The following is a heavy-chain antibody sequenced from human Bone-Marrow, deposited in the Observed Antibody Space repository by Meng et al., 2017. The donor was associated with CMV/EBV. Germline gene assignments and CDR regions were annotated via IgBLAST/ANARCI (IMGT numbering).Heavy chain of an antibody. J-gene: IGHJ4*02. V-gene: IGHV1-46*01. CDR1: GYTFTSYY. CDR3: ARDRGLHVTVRYFDY. D-gene: IGHD5-24*01. CDR2: INPSGGST. Sequence: ASVKVSCKASGYTFTSYYMHWVRQAPGQGLEWMGIINPSGGSTSYAQKFQGRVTMTRDTSTSTVYMELSSLRSEDTAVYYCARDRGLHVTVRYFDYWGQRTLVTVSS.